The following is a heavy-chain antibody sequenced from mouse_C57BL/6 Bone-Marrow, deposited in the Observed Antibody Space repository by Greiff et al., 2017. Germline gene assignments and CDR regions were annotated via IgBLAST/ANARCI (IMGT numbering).Heavy chain of an antibody. CDR3: ARPDGSSYNY. CDR2: IYPRSGNT. V-gene: IGHV1-81*01. D-gene: IGHD1-1*01. J-gene: IGHJ2*01. CDR1: GYTFTSYG. Sequence: VQLQQSGAELARPGASVKLSCKASGYTFTSYGISWVKQRTGQGLEWIGEIYPRSGNTYYNEKVKGKATLTADKAASTAYMELRSLTSEDSAVYFCARPDGSSYNYGGQGTTLTVSS.